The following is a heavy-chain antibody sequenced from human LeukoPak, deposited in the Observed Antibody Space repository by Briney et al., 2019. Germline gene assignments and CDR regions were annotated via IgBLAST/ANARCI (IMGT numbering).Heavy chain of an antibody. J-gene: IGHJ4*02. CDR2: IRYDGSNK. D-gene: IGHD3/OR15-3a*01. CDR1: GFTFSSYG. Sequence: PGGSLRLSCAASGFTFSSYGMHWVRQAPGKGLEWVVFIRYDGSNKYYADSVKGRFTISRDNSKNTLYLQMNSLRAEDTAVYYCAKDRTDYFDYWGQGTLVTVSS. V-gene: IGHV3-30*02. CDR3: AKDRTDYFDY.